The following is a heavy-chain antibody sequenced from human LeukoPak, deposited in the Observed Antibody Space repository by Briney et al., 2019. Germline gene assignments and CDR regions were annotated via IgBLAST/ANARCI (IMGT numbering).Heavy chain of an antibody. CDR1: GFTFSSYG. Sequence: GGSLRLSCAASGFTFSSYGMHWVRQAPGKGLEWVAVISYDGSNKYYADSVKGRFTISRDNSKNTLYLQMNSLRAEDTAVYYCAKASGITMIVGGTAFDIWGQGTMVTVSS. D-gene: IGHD3-22*01. CDR2: ISYDGSNK. CDR3: AKASGITMIVGGTAFDI. V-gene: IGHV3-30*18. J-gene: IGHJ3*02.